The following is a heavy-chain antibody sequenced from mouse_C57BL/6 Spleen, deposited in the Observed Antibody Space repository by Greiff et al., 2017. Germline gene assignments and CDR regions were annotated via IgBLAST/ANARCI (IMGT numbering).Heavy chain of an antibody. CDR1: GFSLTSYG. Sequence: VQLQQSGPGLVQPSQSLSITCTASGFSLTSYGVHWVRQSPGKGLEWLGVIWRGGSTDYNAAFMSRLSITKDNSKSQVFFKMNSLQADDTAIYYCAKNYDGYHVFFAYWGQGTLVTVSA. CDR2: IWRGGST. CDR3: AKNYDGYHVFFAY. J-gene: IGHJ3*01. D-gene: IGHD2-3*01. V-gene: IGHV2-5*01.